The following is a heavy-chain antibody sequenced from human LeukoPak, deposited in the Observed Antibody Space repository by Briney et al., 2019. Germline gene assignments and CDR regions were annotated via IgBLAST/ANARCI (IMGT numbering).Heavy chain of an antibody. Sequence: GESLKISCKGSGYSFTSYWIGWVRQMPGKGLEWMGIIYPGDSDTRYSPSFQGQVTISADKSISTASLQWSSLKASDTAMYYCARLTRGSGSYPGAFDIWGQGTMVTVSS. D-gene: IGHD3-10*01. V-gene: IGHV5-51*01. CDR3: ARLTRGSGSYPGAFDI. CDR1: GYSFTSYW. CDR2: IYPGDSDT. J-gene: IGHJ3*02.